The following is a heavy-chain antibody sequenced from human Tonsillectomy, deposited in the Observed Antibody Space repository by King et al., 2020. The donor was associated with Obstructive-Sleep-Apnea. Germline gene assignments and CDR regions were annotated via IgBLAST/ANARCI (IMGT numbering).Heavy chain of an antibody. V-gene: IGHV3-21*01. Sequence: VQLVESGGGLVKPGGSLRLSCAASGFTFSNSGMNWVRQAPGRGLEWVLSISGSSIYIYYADSVKGRFTISRDNAKNSLSLQMNSLRAEDTAVYYCARDSGDYYDSSGLNYWGQGTLVTVSS. D-gene: IGHD3-22*01. CDR3: ARDSGDYYDSSGLNY. J-gene: IGHJ4*02. CDR1: GFTFSNSG. CDR2: ISGSSIYI.